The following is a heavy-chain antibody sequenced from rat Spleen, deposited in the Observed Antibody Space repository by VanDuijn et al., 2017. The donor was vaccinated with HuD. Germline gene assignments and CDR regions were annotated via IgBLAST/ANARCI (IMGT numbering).Heavy chain of an antibody. CDR3: ARHRNYGGIPFDF. Sequence: EVQVVESGGGLVQPGRSLKLSCVASGFTFNNYWMTWIRQAPGKGLEWVASITNASGRTYYPDSVKGRFTISRDTAQNTLYLQMNSLRSEDTATYYCARHRNYGGIPFDFWGQGVMVSVSS. CDR1: GFTFNNYW. D-gene: IGHD1-11*01. CDR2: ITNASGRT. V-gene: IGHV5-31*01. J-gene: IGHJ2*01.